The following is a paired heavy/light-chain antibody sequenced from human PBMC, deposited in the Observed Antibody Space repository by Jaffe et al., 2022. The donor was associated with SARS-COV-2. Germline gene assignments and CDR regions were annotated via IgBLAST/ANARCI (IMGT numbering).Heavy chain of an antibody. D-gene: IGHD3-9*01. V-gene: IGHV2-5*02. CDR3: AHSNILTGLIRIPGAFDI. J-gene: IGHJ3*02. CDR2: IYWDDDK. CDR1: GFSLSTSGVG. Sequence: QITLKESGPTLVKPTQTLTLTCTFSGFSLSTSGVGVGWIRQPPGKALEWLALIYWDDDKRYSPSLKSRLTITKDTSKNQVVLTMTNMDPVDTATYYCAHSNILTGLIRIPGAFDIWGQGTMVTVSS.
Light chain of an antibody. Sequence: QSVLTQPPSASGTPGQRVTISCSGSSSNIGSNTVNWYQQLPGTAPKLLIYSNNQRPSGVPDRFSGSKSGTSASLAISGLQSEDEADYYCAAWDDSLNGPYVVFGGGTKLTVL. CDR2: SNN. V-gene: IGLV1-44*01. CDR3: AAWDDSLNGPYVV. CDR1: SSNIGSNT. J-gene: IGLJ2*01.